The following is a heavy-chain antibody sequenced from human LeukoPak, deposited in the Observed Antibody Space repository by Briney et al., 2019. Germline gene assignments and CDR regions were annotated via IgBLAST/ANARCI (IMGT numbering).Heavy chain of an antibody. V-gene: IGHV4-59*01. CDR2: MYDSGST. J-gene: IGHJ3*02. Sequence: SETLSLTCTVFGGSISNYHWSWVRQPPGKGLEWIGYMYDSGSTKYNPSLKSRVTMSVDTSKTQFSLRLSSVTATDTAIYYCARGGPSRITIFGVDNPYSDIWGQGTMVTVSS. CDR3: ARGGPSRITIFGVDNPYSDI. CDR1: GGSISNYH. D-gene: IGHD3-3*01.